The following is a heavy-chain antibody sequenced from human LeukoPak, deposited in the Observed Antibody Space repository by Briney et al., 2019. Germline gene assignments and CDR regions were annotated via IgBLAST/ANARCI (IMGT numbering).Heavy chain of an antibody. D-gene: IGHD2-2*01. CDR1: GYTFTDYY. CDR2: INPDNGGT. Sequence: ASVKVSCRASGYTFTDYYIHWVRQAPGQGLEWMGWINPDNGGTNYAQKFQGRVTMTRDTSIRTVYMDLSRLRSDDTAVFYCTREARVGNWFDPWGEGTQVTVSP. J-gene: IGHJ5*02. V-gene: IGHV1-2*02. CDR3: TREARVGNWFDP.